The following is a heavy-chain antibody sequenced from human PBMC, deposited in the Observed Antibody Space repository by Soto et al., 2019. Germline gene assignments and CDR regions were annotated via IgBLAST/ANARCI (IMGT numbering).Heavy chain of an antibody. D-gene: IGHD5-12*01. J-gene: IGHJ4*02. CDR3: ARDLVVASYNFDY. CDR2: ISSANAYI. V-gene: IGHV3-21*01. CDR1: GFTFNGYS. Sequence: PGGSLRLSCVASGFTFNGYSMNWVRQAPGKGLEWVSSISSANAYIYYADSVKGRFTISRDNARNSLYLQMNSLRAEDTAVYYCARDLVVASYNFDYWGQGTLVTVSS.